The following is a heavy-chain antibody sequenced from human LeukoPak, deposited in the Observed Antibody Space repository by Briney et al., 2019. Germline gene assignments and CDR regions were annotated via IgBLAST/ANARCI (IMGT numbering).Heavy chain of an antibody. CDR3: TRDTFGARDS. Sequence: VGSLRLSSAASGYTFSTYWMHWIRQGPGEGLVWVSRINEDGSSTSYADSVRGRFTISRDNAKNTLYLQMNSLRAEYTALYYCTRDTFGARDSWGQGTLVTVSS. J-gene: IGHJ4*02. CDR1: GYTFSTYW. D-gene: IGHD3-10*01. V-gene: IGHV3-74*01. CDR2: INEDGSST.